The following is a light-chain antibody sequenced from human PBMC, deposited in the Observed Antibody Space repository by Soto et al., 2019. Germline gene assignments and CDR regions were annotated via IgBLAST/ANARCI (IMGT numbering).Light chain of an antibody. Sequence: EIVLTQSPATLSSSPGERATLSCRASQTVARNYLAWFQQKTGQAPRIVIYGATNRATGIPDRFSGSGSGTEFTLIISRLEPEDFAMYYCQQYETSPLTFGGGTKVEIK. J-gene: IGKJ4*02. CDR2: GAT. V-gene: IGKV3-20*01. CDR3: QQYETSPLT. CDR1: QTVARNY.